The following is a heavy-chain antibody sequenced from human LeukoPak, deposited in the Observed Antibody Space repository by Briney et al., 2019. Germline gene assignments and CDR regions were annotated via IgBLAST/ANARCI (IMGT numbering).Heavy chain of an antibody. CDR3: ASPLDYGDYMSYFDY. D-gene: IGHD4-17*01. Sequence: GGSLRLSCAASGFTFSSYAMHWVRQAPGKGLEWVAVISYDGSNKYYADSVKGRFTISRDNSKNTLYLQMNSLRAEDTAVYYCASPLDYGDYMSYFDYWGQGTLVTVSS. CDR1: GFTFSSYA. CDR2: ISYDGSNK. J-gene: IGHJ4*02. V-gene: IGHV3-30-3*01.